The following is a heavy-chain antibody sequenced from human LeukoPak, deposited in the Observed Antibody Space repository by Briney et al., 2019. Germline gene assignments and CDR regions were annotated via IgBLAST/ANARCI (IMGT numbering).Heavy chain of an antibody. CDR1: GFTFSSYG. CDR3: TTDRRIVVVTGY. D-gene: IGHD2-21*02. J-gene: IGHJ4*02. Sequence: GGSLRLSCAASGFTFSSYGMSWVRQAPGKGLEWVGRIKSKTDGGTTDYAAPVKGRFTISRDDSKNTLYLQMNSLKTEDTAVYYCTTDRRIVVVTGYWGQGTLVTVSS. CDR2: IKSKTDGGTT. V-gene: IGHV3-15*01.